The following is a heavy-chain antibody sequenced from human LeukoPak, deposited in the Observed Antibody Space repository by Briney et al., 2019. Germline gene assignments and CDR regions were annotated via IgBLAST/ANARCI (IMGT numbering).Heavy chain of an antibody. CDR1: GYTFTSYG. J-gene: IGHJ6*02. CDR2: ISAYNGNT. D-gene: IGHD6-19*01. V-gene: IGHV1-18*01. Sequence: ASVKVSCKASGYTFTSYGISWVRQAPGQGLEWMGWISAYNGNTNYAQKLQGRVTVTTDTSTSTAYMELRSLRSDDTAVYYCARVRWGSSGWNNYYYGMEVWGQGTTVTVSS. CDR3: ARVRWGSSGWNNYYYGMEV.